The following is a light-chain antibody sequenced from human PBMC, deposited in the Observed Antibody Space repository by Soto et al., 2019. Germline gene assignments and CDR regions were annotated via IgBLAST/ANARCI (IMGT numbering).Light chain of an antibody. CDR3: QQYGSSPYT. J-gene: IGKJ2*01. V-gene: IGKV3-20*01. CDR2: GAT. CDR1: QSVSTNY. Sequence: EIVLTQSPGTLSLSPGERATLSCRASQSVSTNYLAWYQQKPGQSPRLLIYGATSRATGIPDRFSGCGSGTDFILTISRLDAEDFALYFCQQYGSSPYTFAQGTKLDIK.